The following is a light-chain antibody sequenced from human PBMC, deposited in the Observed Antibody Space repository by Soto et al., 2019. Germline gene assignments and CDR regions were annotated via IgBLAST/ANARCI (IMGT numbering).Light chain of an antibody. CDR1: QNIYSY. J-gene: IGKJ2*01. CDR3: QQSYNRPYT. Sequence: DIQMTQAPSSLSTSVGDSVTITCRASQNIYSYLNWYHQKSGKAPKLLISAAPTLQDGVPSRFSASGSGTDFTLTISSLQPEDFATYYCQQSYNRPYTFGQGTKLEIK. CDR2: AAP. V-gene: IGKV1-39*01.